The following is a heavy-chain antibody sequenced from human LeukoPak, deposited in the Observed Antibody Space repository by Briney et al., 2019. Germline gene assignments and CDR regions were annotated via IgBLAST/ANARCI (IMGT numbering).Heavy chain of an antibody. J-gene: IGHJ3*02. CDR2: IYYSGST. Sequence: PSETLSLTCTVSGGSISSYYWSWIRQPPGKGLEWIGYIYYSGSTNYNPSLKSRVTISVDTSKNQFSLKLSSVTAADTAVYYCATGNYGSGSYLLAFDIWGQGTMVTVSS. V-gene: IGHV4-59*01. CDR1: GGSISSYY. CDR3: ATGNYGSGSYLLAFDI. D-gene: IGHD3-10*01.